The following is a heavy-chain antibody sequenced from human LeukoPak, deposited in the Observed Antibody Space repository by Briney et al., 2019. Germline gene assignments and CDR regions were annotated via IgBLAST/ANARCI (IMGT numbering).Heavy chain of an antibody. CDR3: ARGGRANGVYDAFDI. D-gene: IGHD2-8*01. J-gene: IGHJ3*02. V-gene: IGHV3-7*01. CDR1: GFTLSTYW. Sequence: GGSLRLSCAASGFTLSTYWMSWVRQAPGKGLEWVANIKQDGSRKYYVDSVKGRFTISRDNAKNSLYLQMNTLRAEDTALYYCARGGRANGVYDAFDIWGQGTIVTVSS. CDR2: IKQDGSRK.